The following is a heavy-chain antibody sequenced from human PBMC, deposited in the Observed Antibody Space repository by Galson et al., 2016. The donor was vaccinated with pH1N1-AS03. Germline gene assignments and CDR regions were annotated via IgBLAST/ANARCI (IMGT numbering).Heavy chain of an antibody. CDR1: GFTFSNYA. V-gene: IGHV3-33*08. J-gene: IGHJ4*02. CDR3: ARGQGYNSGYFDTDY. CDR2: IWYDGSNK. Sequence: SLRLSCAASGFTFSNYAMTWVRQAPGKGLEWVAVIWYDGSNKYYADSVKGRFTISRDNSKNTLYLQMSSLRAEDTAAYYCARGQGYNSGYFDTDYWGRGTLVTVSS. D-gene: IGHD3-22*01.